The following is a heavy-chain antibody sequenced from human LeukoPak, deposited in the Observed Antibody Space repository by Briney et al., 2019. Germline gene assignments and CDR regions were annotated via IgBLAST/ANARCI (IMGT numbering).Heavy chain of an antibody. D-gene: IGHD1-14*01. CDR1: GFTFSSYA. V-gene: IGHV3-66*01. CDR2: IYSGGIT. CDR3: VRENYSGTHLGVHYYYYSMDV. Sequence: GGSLRLSCAASGFTFSSYAMSWVRQAPGKGLEWVSVIYSGGITYYGDPVKGRFTIFRDNSKNTLYLLMNSLRAEDTAVYYCVRENYSGTHLGVHYYYYSMDVWGKGTTVTIS. J-gene: IGHJ6*03.